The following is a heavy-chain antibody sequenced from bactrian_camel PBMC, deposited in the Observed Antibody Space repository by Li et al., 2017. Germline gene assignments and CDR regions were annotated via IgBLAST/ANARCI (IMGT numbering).Heavy chain of an antibody. D-gene: IGHD4*01. J-gene: IGHJ4*01. CDR2: IDGIEVT. Sequence: QLVESGGGSVQAGGSLRLTCVASGYRSRGDCVAWFRQPRGKERDWVAGIDGIEVTNYADSVKGRFTISRNKSKNTVYLQMNNLTPEDTGVYYCAAVSKGGDWLDSGTYVHWGQGTQVTVS. V-gene: IGHV3S53*01. CDR1: GYRSRGDC. CDR3: AAVSKGGDWLDSGTYVH.